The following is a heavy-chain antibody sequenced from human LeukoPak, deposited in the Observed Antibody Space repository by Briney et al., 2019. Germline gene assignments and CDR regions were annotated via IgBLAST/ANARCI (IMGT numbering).Heavy chain of an antibody. CDR1: GPIFSSYD. J-gene: IGHJ4*02. Sequence: GGSLRLSCAASGPIFSSYDMSWVRQAPGKGLEWVSGISGNGGSTYYADSVKGRFTISRDNSKNTLYLQMNSLRAEDTAVYYCATGSYYKRDDYFDYWGQGTLVAVSS. D-gene: IGHD3-10*01. CDR2: ISGNGGST. V-gene: IGHV3-23*01. CDR3: ATGSYYKRDDYFDY.